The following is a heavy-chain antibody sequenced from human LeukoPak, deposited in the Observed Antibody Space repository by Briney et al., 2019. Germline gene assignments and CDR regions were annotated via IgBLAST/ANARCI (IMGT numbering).Heavy chain of an antibody. V-gene: IGHV1-2*02. CDR2: INPNSGGT. Sequence: ASVTVSFTASGYTLTVYYMHWVRQAPGQGLGWMGWINPNSGGTNYAQKFQGRVTMTRDASISTAYMELSRLRSDDTAVYYCARGVVVVAATPYYFDYWGQGTLVTVSS. J-gene: IGHJ4*02. CDR1: GYTLTVYY. CDR3: ARGVVVVAATPYYFDY. D-gene: IGHD2-15*01.